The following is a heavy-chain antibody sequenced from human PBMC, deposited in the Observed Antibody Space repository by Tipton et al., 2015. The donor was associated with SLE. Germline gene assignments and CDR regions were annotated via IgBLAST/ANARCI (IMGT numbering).Heavy chain of an antibody. CDR1: GGSISSHY. V-gene: IGHV4-59*11. D-gene: IGHD5-18*01. Sequence: TLSLTCTVSGGSISSHYWSWIRQPPGKGLEWIGYIYYSGSTNYNPSLKSRVTISVDTSKNQFSLKLSSVTAADTAVYYCARDGVGCSYGYGYWGQGTLVTVSS. CDR2: IYYSGST. J-gene: IGHJ4*02. CDR3: ARDGVGCSYGYGY.